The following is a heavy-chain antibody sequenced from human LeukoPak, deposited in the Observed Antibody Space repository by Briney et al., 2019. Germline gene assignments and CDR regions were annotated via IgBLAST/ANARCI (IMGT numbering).Heavy chain of an antibody. D-gene: IGHD2-2*01. V-gene: IGHV4-34*01. CDR3: ARRPYRTGYQYSQ. Sequence: PSETLSLTCAVYGGSFSGYYWSWIRQPPGKGLEWIGEINHSGSTNYNPSLKSRVTISVDTSKNQFSLKLSSVTAADTAVYYCARRPYRTGYQYSQWGQGTLVTVSS. J-gene: IGHJ4*02. CDR1: GGSFSGYY. CDR2: INHSGST.